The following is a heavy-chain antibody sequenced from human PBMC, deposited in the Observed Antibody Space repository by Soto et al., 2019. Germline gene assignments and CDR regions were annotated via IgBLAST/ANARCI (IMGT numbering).Heavy chain of an antibody. V-gene: IGHV4-34*01. D-gene: IGHD3-9*01. J-gene: IGHJ6*02. CDR3: ARKRLRYFDWLPPYGMDV. CDR2: INHSGST. Sequence: SETLSLTCAVYGESFSGYYWSWIRQPPGKGLEWIGEINHSGSTNYNPSLKSRVTISVDTSKNQFSLKLSSVTAADTAVYYCARKRLRYFDWLPPYGMDVWGQGTTVTVSS. CDR1: GESFSGYY.